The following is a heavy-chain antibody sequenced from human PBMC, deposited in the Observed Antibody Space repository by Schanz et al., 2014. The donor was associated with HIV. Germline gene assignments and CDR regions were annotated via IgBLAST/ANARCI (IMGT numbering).Heavy chain of an antibody. CDR2: ISTYNGNT. V-gene: IGHV1-18*01. J-gene: IGHJ5*02. CDR3: AREVDIVVVPAAIVGWFDP. CDR1: GYTFSTYG. Sequence: QVQLVQSGAEVEKPGASVKVSCKASGYTFSTYGISWVRQAPGQGLEWMGWISTYNGNTHYAQKFQGRVTMTRDTSISTAYMELSRLRSEDTAVYYCAREVDIVVVPAAIVGWFDPWGQGTLVTVSS. D-gene: IGHD2-2*03.